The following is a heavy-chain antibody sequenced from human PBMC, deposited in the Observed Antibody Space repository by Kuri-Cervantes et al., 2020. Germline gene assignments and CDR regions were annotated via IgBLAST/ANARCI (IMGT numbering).Heavy chain of an antibody. CDR3: ARQGYCSGGSCKNWFDP. CDR1: GYTFTSYG. J-gene: IGHJ5*02. D-gene: IGHD2-15*01. CDR2: ISAYNGNT. V-gene: IGHV1-18*01. Sequence: ASVKVSCKASGYTFTSYGISWVRQAPGQGLEWMGWISAYNGNTNYAQKLQGRVTMTTDTSTSTAYMELRSLRSDDTAVYYCARQGYCSGGSCKNWFDPWGQGTRGTVSS.